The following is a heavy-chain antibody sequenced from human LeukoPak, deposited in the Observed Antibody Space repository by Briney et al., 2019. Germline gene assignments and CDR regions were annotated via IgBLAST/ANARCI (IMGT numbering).Heavy chain of an antibody. CDR2: INPNSGGT. J-gene: IGHJ4*02. V-gene: IGHV1-2*06. Sequence: ASVKVSCKASGYTFTGYYMHWVRQAPGQGLEWMGRINPNSGGTNYAQKFQGRVTMTRDTSISTAYMELSSLRSDDTAVYYCARGGGIVGADRLDFDYWGQGTLVTVSS. D-gene: IGHD1-26*01. CDR1: GYTFTGYY. CDR3: ARGGGIVGADRLDFDY.